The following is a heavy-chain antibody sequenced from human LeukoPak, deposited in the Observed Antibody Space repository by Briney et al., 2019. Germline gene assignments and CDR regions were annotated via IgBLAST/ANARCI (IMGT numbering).Heavy chain of an antibody. V-gene: IGHV4-34*01. Sequence: SETLSLTCAVYGGSFSGYYWSWIRQPPGKGLEWIGEINHSGSTNYDPSLKSRVTISVDTSKNQFSLKLSSVTAADTAVYYCASVVVVAATSRAEYFQHWGQGTLVTVSS. D-gene: IGHD2-15*01. CDR3: ASVVVVAATSRAEYFQH. CDR1: GGSFSGYY. CDR2: INHSGST. J-gene: IGHJ1*01.